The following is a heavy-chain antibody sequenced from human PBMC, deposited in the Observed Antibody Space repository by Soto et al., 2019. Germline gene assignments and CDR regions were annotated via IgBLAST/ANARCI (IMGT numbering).Heavy chain of an antibody. CDR3: ARSGLPDPVVVVGHTPFDP. Sequence: GASVKVSCKASGYSFTNYDINWVRQAPGQGLEWMGWISAYNGDTNYAQKLQGRDTMTTDTSTSTAYMELRSLRSDDTAVYYCARSGLPDPVVVVGHTPFDPWGQGTLVTVSS. CDR1: GYSFTNYD. CDR2: ISAYNGDT. V-gene: IGHV1-18*01. D-gene: IGHD2-15*01. J-gene: IGHJ5*02.